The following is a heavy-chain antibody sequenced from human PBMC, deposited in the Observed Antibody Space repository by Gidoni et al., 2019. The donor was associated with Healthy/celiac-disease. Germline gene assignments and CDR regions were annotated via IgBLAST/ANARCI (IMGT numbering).Heavy chain of an antibody. CDR3: ARGAVAGISFAEYFQH. J-gene: IGHJ1*01. CDR1: GGTFSSYA. V-gene: IGHV1-69*01. CDR2: IIPIFVPS. D-gene: IGHD6-19*01. Sequence: QVQLVQSGAEVKKPGSSVKVSCKASGGTFSSYAISWVRQAPGQGLEWMGGIIPIFVPSNYAQKFQGRVTITADESTSTAYMELSSLRSEDTAVYYCARGAVAGISFAEYFQHWGQGTLVTVSS.